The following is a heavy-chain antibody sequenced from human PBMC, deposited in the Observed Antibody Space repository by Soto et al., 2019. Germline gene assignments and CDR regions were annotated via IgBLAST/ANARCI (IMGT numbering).Heavy chain of an antibody. CDR2: TSSDGSTK. D-gene: IGHD1-26*01. Sequence: QVLLVESGGGVVQPGTSLRLSCAASGFTFRNYGMHWVRQAPGKGLEWVAVTSSDGSTKYYAASVKGRFTISSDNSKNTLYLQMGSLRAEDTALYYCARWGGSYYESWFDPWGQGTLVTVSS. J-gene: IGHJ5*02. V-gene: IGHV3-33*01. CDR1: GFTFRNYG. CDR3: ARWGGSYYESWFDP.